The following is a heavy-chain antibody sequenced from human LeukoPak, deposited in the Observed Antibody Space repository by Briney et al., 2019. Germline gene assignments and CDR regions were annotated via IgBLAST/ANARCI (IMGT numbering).Heavy chain of an antibody. V-gene: IGHV1-46*01. D-gene: IGHD3-22*01. Sequence: ASVKVSCKASGYTFTSYYMHWVRQAPGQGLEWMGIINPSGGSTSYAQKFQGRVTMTRDTSTSTVYMELSSLRSEDTAVYYCARDSVTMIVVASPQTAFDIWGQGTMVTVSS. CDR3: ARDSVTMIVVASPQTAFDI. J-gene: IGHJ3*02. CDR1: GYTFTSYY. CDR2: INPSGGST.